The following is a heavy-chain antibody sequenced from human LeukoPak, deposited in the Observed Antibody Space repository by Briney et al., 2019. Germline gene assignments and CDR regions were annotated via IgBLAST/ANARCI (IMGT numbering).Heavy chain of an antibody. CDR1: GGSINDYY. V-gene: IGHV4-59*08. Sequence: PSETLSLTCSVSGGSINDYYWTWIRQPPGKGLEWIGHIYYRGSTNYNPSLKSRVTISVDTSRNQFSLKLSSVTAADTAVYYCARHTTILGSWSFWGQGTLVTVSS. D-gene: IGHD6-13*01. J-gene: IGHJ4*02. CDR2: IYYRGST. CDR3: ARHTTILGSWSF.